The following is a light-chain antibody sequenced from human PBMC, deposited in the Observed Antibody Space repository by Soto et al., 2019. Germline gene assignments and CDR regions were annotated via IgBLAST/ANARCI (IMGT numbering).Light chain of an antibody. CDR1: RGISSY. Sequence: IQLTQSPSSLSASVGDRDTITCRASRGISSYLAWYQQKPGKAPKLLIYLASTLQSGVPSRFSGSGSGTDFSLTISSLQPEDVATYYCQYLNSHPLSFGGGTKVEIK. V-gene: IGKV1-9*01. J-gene: IGKJ4*01. CDR3: QYLNSHPLS. CDR2: LAS.